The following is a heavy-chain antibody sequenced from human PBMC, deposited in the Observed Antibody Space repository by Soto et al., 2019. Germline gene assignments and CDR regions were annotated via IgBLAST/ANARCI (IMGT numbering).Heavy chain of an antibody. CDR1: GCSISSSSYY. J-gene: IGHJ4*02. CDR2: IYYSGST. CDR3: ASDPDKRPSGYSSSYY. V-gene: IGHV4-39*01. D-gene: IGHD6-6*01. Sequence: QLQLQESGPGLVKPSETLSLTCTVSGCSISSSSYYWGWIRQPPGKGLEWIGSIYYSGSTYYNPSLKSRVTISVDTSKNQFSLKLSSVTAADTAVYYCASDPDKRPSGYSSSYYWGQGTLVTVSS.